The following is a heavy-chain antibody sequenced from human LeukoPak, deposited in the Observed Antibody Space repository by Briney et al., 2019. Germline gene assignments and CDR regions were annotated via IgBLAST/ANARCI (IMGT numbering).Heavy chain of an antibody. J-gene: IGHJ4*02. D-gene: IGHD2-15*01. CDR1: GFTVSSNY. V-gene: IGHV3-53*01. CDR2: IYSGGST. Sequence: GGSLRLSCAASGFTVSSNYMSWVRQAPGKGLEWVSVIYSGGSTYYADSVKGRFTISRDNSKNTLYPQMNSLRAEDTAVYYCARGRMGVDYYFDYWGQGTLVTVSS. CDR3: ARGRMGVDYYFDY.